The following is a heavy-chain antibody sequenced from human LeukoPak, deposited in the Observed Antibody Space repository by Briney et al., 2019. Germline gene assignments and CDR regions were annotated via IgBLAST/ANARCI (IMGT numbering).Heavy chain of an antibody. D-gene: IGHD1-1*01. Sequence: SETLSLTCTVSGGSVSSGSYYWSWIRQPPGKGLEWIGYIYYSGSTNYNPSLKSRVTISVDTSKNQFSLKLSSVTAADTAVYYCARAIKGVWIEGYYFDYWGQGTLVTVSS. CDR3: ARAIKGVWIEGYYFDY. CDR2: IYYSGST. CDR1: GGSVSSGSYY. V-gene: IGHV4-61*01. J-gene: IGHJ4*02.